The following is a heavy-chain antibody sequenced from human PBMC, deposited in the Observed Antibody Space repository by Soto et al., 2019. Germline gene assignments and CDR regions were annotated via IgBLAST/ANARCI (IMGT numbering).Heavy chain of an antibody. V-gene: IGHV1-69*13. CDR3: AKSGSFFRPSLGYFDY. Sequence: GASVKVSCKASGGTFSSYAISWVRQAPGQGLEWMGGIIPIFGTANYAQKFQGRVTITADESTSTAYMELSSLRSEDTAVYYCAKSGSFFRPSLGYFDYWGQGTLVTVSS. D-gene: IGHD1-1*01. CDR2: IIPIFGTA. CDR1: GGTFSSYA. J-gene: IGHJ4*02.